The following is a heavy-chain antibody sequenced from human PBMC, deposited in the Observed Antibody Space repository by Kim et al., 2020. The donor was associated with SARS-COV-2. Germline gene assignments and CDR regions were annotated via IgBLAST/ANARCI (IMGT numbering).Heavy chain of an antibody. CDR3: ARGLPSDEGY. Sequence: NTGYAQKFQGRVTMTRNTSISTAYMELSSLRSEDTAVYYCARGLPSDEGYWGQGTLVTVSS. V-gene: IGHV1-8*01. CDR2: NT. J-gene: IGHJ4*02.